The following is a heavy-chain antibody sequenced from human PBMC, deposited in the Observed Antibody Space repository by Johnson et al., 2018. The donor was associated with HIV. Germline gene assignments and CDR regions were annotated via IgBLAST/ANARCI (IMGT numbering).Heavy chain of an antibody. D-gene: IGHD3-16*02. V-gene: IGHV3-30-3*01. CDR1: GFTFSSYA. J-gene: IGHJ3*02. CDR3: ARGGITFGGVIAPGAFDI. Sequence: VQLVESGGGVVQPGRSLRLSCAASGFTFSSYAMHWVRQAPGQGLAWVAVISYDGSNKYYADSVKGRFTISRENSKNTLYLQMNSLRAEAMAVYYCARGGITFGGVIAPGAFDIWGQGTMVTVSS. CDR2: ISYDGSNK.